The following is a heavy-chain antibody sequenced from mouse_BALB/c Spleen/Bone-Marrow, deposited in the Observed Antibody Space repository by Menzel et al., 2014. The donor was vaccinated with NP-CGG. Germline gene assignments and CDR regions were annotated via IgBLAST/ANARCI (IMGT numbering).Heavy chain of an antibody. CDR3: ARDRGRYRYFDV. CDR1: GFTFSDYG. V-gene: IGHV5-15*02. Sequence: EVMLVESGGGLVQPGGSRKLSCAASGFTFSDYGMAWVRQAPGKGPEWVAFISNXAYSIYYADTVTGRFTISRENAKNTLYLEMSSLRSEDTAMYYCARDRGRYRYFDVWGAGTTVTVSS. J-gene: IGHJ1*01. D-gene: IGHD3-1*01. CDR2: ISNXAYSI.